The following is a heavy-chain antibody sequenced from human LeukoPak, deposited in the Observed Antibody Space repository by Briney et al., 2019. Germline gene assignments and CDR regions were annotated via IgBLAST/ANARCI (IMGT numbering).Heavy chain of an antibody. CDR1: GFSLSTSGVG. V-gene: IGHV2-5*02. J-gene: IGHJ5*02. Sequence: SGPTLVKPTQTLTLTCTFSGFSLSTSGVGVGWIRQPPGKALEWLALIYWDGDKRYSPSLKSRLTITKDTSKNQVVLTMTNMDPVDTATYYCAHTLGVTPPNWFDPWGQGTLVTVSS. CDR2: IYWDGDK. D-gene: IGHD2-21*02. CDR3: AHTLGVTPPNWFDP.